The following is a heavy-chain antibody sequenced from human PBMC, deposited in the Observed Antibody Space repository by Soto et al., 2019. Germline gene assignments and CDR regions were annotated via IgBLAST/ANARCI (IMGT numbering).Heavy chain of an antibody. Sequence: KPVGSLRLSCAASGFTFSNAWMGWVRQAPGKGPEWVSRIRSKTEGGTTDYAAPVKGRFTISRDDSKNTLYLQMNSLKTDDTAVYYCTTDGISIFGVALHWGQGTLVTVS. D-gene: IGHD3-3*01. J-gene: IGHJ4*02. CDR1: GFTFSNAW. V-gene: IGHV3-15*01. CDR2: IRSKTEGGTT. CDR3: TTDGISIFGVALH.